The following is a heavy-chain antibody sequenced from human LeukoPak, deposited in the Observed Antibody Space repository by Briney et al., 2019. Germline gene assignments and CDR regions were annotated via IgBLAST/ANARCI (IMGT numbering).Heavy chain of an antibody. CDR3: ARGPEGIAVAGTGPTWAYFDY. Sequence: KASETLSLTCAVNGGSFSGYYWSWIRQPPGKGLEWIGEINHSGSTYYNPSLKSRVTISVDTSKNQFSLKLSSVTAADTAVYYCARGPEGIAVAGTGPTWAYFDYWGQGTLVTVSS. D-gene: IGHD6-19*01. CDR2: INHSGST. CDR1: GGSFSGYY. J-gene: IGHJ4*02. V-gene: IGHV4-34*01.